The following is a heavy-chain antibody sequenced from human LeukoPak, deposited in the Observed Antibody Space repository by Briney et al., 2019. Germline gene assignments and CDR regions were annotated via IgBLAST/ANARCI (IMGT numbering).Heavy chain of an antibody. D-gene: IGHD3-10*01. CDR3: ARDLGASGPLNPYYYYGMDV. CDR1: GFTVSSNY. CDR2: IYSGGST. V-gene: IGHV3-53*01. Sequence: GGSLRLSCAASGFTVSSNYMSWVRQAPGKGLEWVSVIYSGGSTYYADSVKGRFTISRDNSKNTLYLQMNSLRAEDTAVYYCARDLGASGPLNPYYYYGMDVWGQGTTVTVSS. J-gene: IGHJ6*02.